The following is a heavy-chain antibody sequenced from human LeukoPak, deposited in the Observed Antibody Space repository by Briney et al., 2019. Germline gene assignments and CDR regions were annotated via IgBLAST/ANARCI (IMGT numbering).Heavy chain of an antibody. CDR1: GGSFSGYY. D-gene: IGHD3-16*02. Sequence: SETLSLTCAVYGGSFSGYYWSWIRQPPGKGLEWIGEINHSGSTNYNPSLKSRVTISVDTSKNQFSLKLSSVTAADTAVYYCARERLIYGDYEFGTYVWGSYRPSYFDYWGQGTLVTVSS. J-gene: IGHJ4*02. CDR3: ARERLIYGDYEFGTYVWGSYRPSYFDY. V-gene: IGHV4-34*01. CDR2: INHSGST.